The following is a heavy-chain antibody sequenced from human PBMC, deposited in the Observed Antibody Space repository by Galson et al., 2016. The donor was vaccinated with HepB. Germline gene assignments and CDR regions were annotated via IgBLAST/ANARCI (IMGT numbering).Heavy chain of an antibody. J-gene: IGHJ4*02. V-gene: IGHV3-21*01. D-gene: IGHD4-17*01. CDR1: GFTFSSYY. CDR2: ISSGSSYI. CDR3: ARDDFGDSIDY. Sequence: SLRLSCAASGFTFSSYYMNWVRQAPGKGLEWVSSISSGSSYIYYADSVKGRFTISRDNAKNSLYLQMNSLRAEDTAVYYCARDDFGDSIDYWGQGTLVTVSS.